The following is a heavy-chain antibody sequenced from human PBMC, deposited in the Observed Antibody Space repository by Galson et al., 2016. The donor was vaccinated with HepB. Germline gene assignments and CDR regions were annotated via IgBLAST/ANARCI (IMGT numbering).Heavy chain of an antibody. CDR2: MNPISGST. V-gene: IGHV1-8*01. J-gene: IGHJ5*02. D-gene: IGHD2-8*02. Sequence: QSGAEVTKPGESLKISCKASGYPFNNYDVTWVRQAAGQGLEWMGWMNPISGSTGYAQKFQGRVTMTRDTAIGTAYMELSSLTSEDSAMYYCTREDCTGTDCRFGPWGQGTLVTVSS. CDR1: GYPFNNYD. CDR3: TREDCTGTDCRFGP.